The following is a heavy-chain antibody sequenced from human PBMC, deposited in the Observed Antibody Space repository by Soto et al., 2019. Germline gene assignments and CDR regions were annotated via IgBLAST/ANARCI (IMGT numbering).Heavy chain of an antibody. CDR1: GGSISSYY. Sequence: ASETLSLTCTVSGGSISSYYWSWIRQPPGKGLEWIGYIYYSGSTNYNPSLKSRVTISVDTSKNQFSLKLSSVTAADTAVYYCARYSSSWAFDPWGQGTLVTVSS. J-gene: IGHJ5*02. CDR3: ARYSSSWAFDP. CDR2: IYYSGST. V-gene: IGHV4-59*08. D-gene: IGHD6-13*01.